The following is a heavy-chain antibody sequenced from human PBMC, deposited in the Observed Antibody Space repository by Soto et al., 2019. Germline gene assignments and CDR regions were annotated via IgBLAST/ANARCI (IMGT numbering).Heavy chain of an antibody. J-gene: IGHJ4*02. CDR3: ARDTMVRGVIIGTDS. CDR2: IYYTGSTY. D-gene: IGHD3-10*01. Sequence: PSETLSLTCTVSGGSISSGDYYWSWIRQPPGKGLDWIGYIYYTGSTYYYNPSLKSRVTISVDTSKNQFSLKLSSVTAADTAVYYCARDTMVRGVIIGTDSWGQGTLVTVSS. CDR1: GGSISSGDYY. V-gene: IGHV4-30-4*01.